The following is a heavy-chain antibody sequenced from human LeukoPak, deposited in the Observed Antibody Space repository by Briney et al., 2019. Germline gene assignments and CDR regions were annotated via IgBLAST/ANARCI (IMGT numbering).Heavy chain of an antibody. Sequence: PSETLSLTCAVYGGSFSGYYWSWIRQPPGKGLEWIGEINHSGSTNYNPSLKGRVTISVDTSKNQFSLKLSSVTAADTAVYYCATYGDYSLSWFDPWGQGTLVTVSS. D-gene: IGHD4-17*01. CDR3: ATYGDYSLSWFDP. CDR1: GGSFSGYY. J-gene: IGHJ5*02. CDR2: INHSGST. V-gene: IGHV4-34*01.